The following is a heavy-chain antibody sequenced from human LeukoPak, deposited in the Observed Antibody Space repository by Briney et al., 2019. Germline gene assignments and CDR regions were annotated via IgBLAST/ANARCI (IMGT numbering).Heavy chain of an antibody. CDR2: INHSGST. CDR3: ARHVRGHDYVWGSYPSPFAY. J-gene: IGHJ4*02. Sequence: SETLSLTCAVYGVSFSGYYWSWIRQPPGKGLEWIGEINHSGSTNYNPSLKSRVTISVDTSKNQFSLRLSSVTAADTAVYYCARHVRGHDYVWGSYPSPFAYWGQGTLVTVSS. CDR1: GVSFSGYY. D-gene: IGHD3-16*02. V-gene: IGHV4-34*01.